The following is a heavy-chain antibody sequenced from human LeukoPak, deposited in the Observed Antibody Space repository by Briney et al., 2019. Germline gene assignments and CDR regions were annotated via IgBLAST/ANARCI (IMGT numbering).Heavy chain of an antibody. V-gene: IGHV1-2*02. CDR3: VTSTASCCDFDY. D-gene: IGHD2-2*01. Sequence: ASVKVSFKASGYTFTGYDMHWVRQAPGQGLEWMGWINLKSGGTNYAQNFQGRVTMTGDTSSSTVFMELSSLRSDDTAIYYCVTSTASCCDFDYWGRGSLVTVSS. J-gene: IGHJ4*02. CDR1: GYTFTGYD. CDR2: INLKSGGT.